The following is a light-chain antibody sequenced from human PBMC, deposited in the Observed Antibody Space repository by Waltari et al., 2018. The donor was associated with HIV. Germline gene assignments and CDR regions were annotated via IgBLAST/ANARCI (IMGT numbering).Light chain of an antibody. V-gene: IGLV1-40*01. CDR2: GNS. CDR3: QSYDRSLSGYVV. Sequence: QSLLTQPPSVSGAPGQRVTISCTGSSSNIGAVFDVHWYQQLPGTVPKLLIYGNSNRPSGVPHRFSGSKSGTSASLAITGLQAEDEADYYCQSYDRSLSGYVVFGGGTKLTVL. CDR1: SSNIGAVFD. J-gene: IGLJ2*01.